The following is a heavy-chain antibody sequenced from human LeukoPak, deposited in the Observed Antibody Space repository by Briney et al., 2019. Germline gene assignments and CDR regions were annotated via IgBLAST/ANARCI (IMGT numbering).Heavy chain of an antibody. J-gene: IGHJ4*02. CDR1: GGSISSYY. CDR3: ASLRGDNWNYYYY. Sequence: SETLSLTCSVSGGSISSYYWSWIRQTAGKGLEWIGRIYSSGSTSYNPSLKSRVTMSVDMSKNQFSLKLSSVTAADTAVYYCASLRGDNWNYYYYWGQGILVTVSS. CDR2: IYSSGST. V-gene: IGHV4-4*07. D-gene: IGHD1-20*01.